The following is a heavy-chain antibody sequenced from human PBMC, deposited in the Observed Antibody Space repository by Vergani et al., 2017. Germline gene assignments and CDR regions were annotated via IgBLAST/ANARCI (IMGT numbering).Heavy chain of an antibody. CDR2: INPIDSKI. J-gene: IGHJ4*02. V-gene: IGHV5-51*01. CDR1: ESSFISNE. D-gene: IGHD2-21*01. CDR3: TRHFPCGDGACLHFDH. Sequence: EVMLVQSGAEVKKPGESLKISCKYSESSFISNEIAWVRQMSGKGLQWMGNINPIDSKIAYSQSFQGQAIMSLDKSITTAYLQWRSLKASDTAIYYCTRHFPCGDGACLHFDHWGQGTQVTVSS.